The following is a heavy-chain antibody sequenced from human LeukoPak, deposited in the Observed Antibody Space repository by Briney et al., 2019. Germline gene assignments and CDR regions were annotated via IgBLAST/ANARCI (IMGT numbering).Heavy chain of an antibody. J-gene: IGHJ4*02. D-gene: IGHD5-18*01. CDR1: GYTFTGYY. V-gene: IGHV1-2*06. Sequence: ASVKVSCKASGYTFTGYYMHWVRQAPGQGLEWMGRINPNSGGTIYAQKFEGRVTMTRDTSISTAYMELSRLRSDDTAVYYCARDKYSYGFYYYWGQGTLVTVSS. CDR2: INPNSGGT. CDR3: ARDKYSYGFYYY.